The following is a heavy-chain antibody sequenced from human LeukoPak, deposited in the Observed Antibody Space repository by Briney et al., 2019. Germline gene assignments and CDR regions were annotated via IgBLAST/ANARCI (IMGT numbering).Heavy chain of an antibody. V-gene: IGHV3-15*07. CDR3: ARDGKSYARFLESAHYYYYHAMDV. CDR2: IRSKADGGTP. D-gene: IGHD3-3*01. Sequence: KAGGSLRLSCAASGFSFSDAWMNWVRQAPGKGLEWVGHIRSKADGGTPDYIAPVKGRFTISRDDSKDTLYLHMHSLRDEDTAVYFCARDGKSYARFLESAHYYYYHAMDVWGQGTTVTVSS. J-gene: IGHJ6*02. CDR1: GFSFSDAW.